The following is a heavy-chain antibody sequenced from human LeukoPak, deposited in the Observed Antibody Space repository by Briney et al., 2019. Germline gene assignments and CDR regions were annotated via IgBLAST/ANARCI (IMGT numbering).Heavy chain of an antibody. V-gene: IGHV1-69*01. J-gene: IGHJ4*02. CDR3: ARSLGYCSSTSCYTFDY. D-gene: IGHD2-2*02. CDR1: GGTFSSYA. Sequence: SVKVSCKASGGTFSSYAISWVRQAPGQGLEWMGGITPIFGTANYAQKFQGRVTITADESTSTAYMELSSLRSEDTAVYYCARSLGYCSSTSCYTFDYWGQGTLVTVSS. CDR2: ITPIFGTA.